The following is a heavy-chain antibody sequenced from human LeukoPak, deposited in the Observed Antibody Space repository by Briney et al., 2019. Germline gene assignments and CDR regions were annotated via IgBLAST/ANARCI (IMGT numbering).Heavy chain of an antibody. CDR3: AREFPAGYFDWLLSGFDY. V-gene: IGHV4-34*01. CDR1: GGSFSGYY. J-gene: IGHJ4*02. D-gene: IGHD3-9*01. Sequence: PSETLSLTCAVYGGSFSGYYWSWIRQPPGKGLEWIGEINHSGSTNYNPSLKSRVTISVDTSKNQFSLKLSSVTAADTAVYYCAREFPAGYFDWLLSGFDYWGQGTLVTVSS. CDR2: INHSGST.